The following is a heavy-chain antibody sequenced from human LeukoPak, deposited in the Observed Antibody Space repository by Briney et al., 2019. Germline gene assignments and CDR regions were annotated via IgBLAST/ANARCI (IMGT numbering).Heavy chain of an antibody. Sequence: WASVKVSCKASGYTFTSYYMHWVRQAPGQGLEWMGIINPSGGSKSYAQKFKGRVTMTRDTSTSTVYMELSSLRSEDTAVYYCARDHVLRFLEWVGSPYYGMDVWGQGTTVTVSS. CDR2: INPSGGSK. J-gene: IGHJ6*02. V-gene: IGHV1-46*01. CDR3: ARDHVLRFLEWVGSPYYGMDV. CDR1: GYTFTSYY. D-gene: IGHD3-3*01.